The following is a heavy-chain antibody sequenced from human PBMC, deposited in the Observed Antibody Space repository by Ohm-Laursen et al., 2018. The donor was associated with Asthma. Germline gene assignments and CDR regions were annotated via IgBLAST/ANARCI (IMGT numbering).Heavy chain of an antibody. CDR2: ISAYNGNT. CDR1: GYTFTSYG. D-gene: IGHD3-22*01. J-gene: IGHJ2*01. V-gene: IGHV1-18*01. Sequence: ASVKVSCKASGYTFTSYGISWVRQAPGQGLEWMGWISAYNGNTNYAQKLQGRVTMTTDTSTSTAYMELSSLRSEDTAVYYCATAKYYYDSSGYHFDLWGRGTLVTVSS. CDR3: ATAKYYYDSSGYHFDL.